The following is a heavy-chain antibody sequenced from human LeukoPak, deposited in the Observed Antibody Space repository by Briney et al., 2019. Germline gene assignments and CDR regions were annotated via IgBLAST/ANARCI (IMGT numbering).Heavy chain of an antibody. J-gene: IGHJ4*02. V-gene: IGHV4-34*01. CDR2: INHSGST. Sequence: KTSETLSLTCAVYGGSFSGYYWSWIRQPPGKGLEWIGEINHSGSTNYNPSLKSRVTISVDTSKNQFSLKLSSVTAADTAVYYCAYHYYDSSGYYRRFDYWGQGTLSPSPQ. CDR1: GGSFSGYY. D-gene: IGHD3-22*01. CDR3: AYHYYDSSGYYRRFDY.